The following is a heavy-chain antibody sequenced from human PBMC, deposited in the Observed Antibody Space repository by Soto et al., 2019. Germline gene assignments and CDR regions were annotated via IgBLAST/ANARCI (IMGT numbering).Heavy chain of an antibody. D-gene: IGHD3-10*01. CDR2: IYHSGST. Sequence: SETLSLTCAVSGYSISSGYYWGWIRQPPGKGLEWIGSIYHSGSTYNNPSLKSRVTISVDTSKNQFSLKLSSVTAADTAVYYCARVGGYGMDVWGQGTTVTVSS. J-gene: IGHJ6*02. V-gene: IGHV4-38-2*01. CDR1: GYSISSGYY. CDR3: ARVGGYGMDV.